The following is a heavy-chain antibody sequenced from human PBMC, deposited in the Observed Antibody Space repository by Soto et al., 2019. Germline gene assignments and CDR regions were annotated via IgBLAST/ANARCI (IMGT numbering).Heavy chain of an antibody. CDR3: AREVVAAAGISY. V-gene: IGHV1-69*08. D-gene: IGHD6-13*01. CDR2: IIPILGIA. Sequence: QVQLVQSGAEVKKPGSSVKVSCKASGGTFSSYTISWVRQDPGQGLEWMGRIIPILGIANYAQKFQGRVTITADKSTSTAYMELSSLRSEDTAVYYCAREVVAAAGISYWGQGTLVTVSS. CDR1: GGTFSSYT. J-gene: IGHJ4*02.